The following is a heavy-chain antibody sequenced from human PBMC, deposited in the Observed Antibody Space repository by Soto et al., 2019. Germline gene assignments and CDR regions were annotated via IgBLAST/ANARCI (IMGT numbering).Heavy chain of an antibody. V-gene: IGHV1-46*01. J-gene: IGHJ4*02. D-gene: IGHD3-22*01. Sequence: QVQLVQSGAEVKKPGASVKVSCKASGYTFTSYYMHWVRQAPGQGLEWMGIINPSGGSTSYAQKFQGRVTMTRDTSTSTGYMELSSLRSEDTAVYYCARIGYDSSGYGSFDYWGQGTLVTVSS. CDR3: ARIGYDSSGYGSFDY. CDR2: INPSGGST. CDR1: GYTFTSYY.